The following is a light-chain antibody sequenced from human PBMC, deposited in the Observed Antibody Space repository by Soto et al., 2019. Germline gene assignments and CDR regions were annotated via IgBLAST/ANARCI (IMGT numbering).Light chain of an antibody. CDR3: QQYNSYMWT. J-gene: IGKJ1*01. CDR1: QSISSW. Sequence: DIQMTQSPSTLSPSVGDRVTITCRASQSISSWLAWYQQKPGKAPKLLIYKASSLESGVPSRFSGSGSGTDFTLTISSLQPDDFATYYCQQYNSYMWTFGQGTKVDIK. V-gene: IGKV1-5*03. CDR2: KAS.